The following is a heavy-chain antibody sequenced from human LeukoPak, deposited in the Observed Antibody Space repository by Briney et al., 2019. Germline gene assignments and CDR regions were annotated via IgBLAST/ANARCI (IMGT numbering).Heavy chain of an antibody. CDR3: ARQDPLIGGYNYY. V-gene: IGHV1-69*13. CDR2: IIPIFGTA. Sequence: ASVKVSCKASGGTFSSYAISWVRQAPGQGLEWMGGIIPIFGTANYAQKFQGRVTITADESTSTAYMELSSLRSEDTAVYYCARQDPLIGGYNYYWGQGTLVTVSS. J-gene: IGHJ4*02. CDR1: GGTFSSYA. D-gene: IGHD5-24*01.